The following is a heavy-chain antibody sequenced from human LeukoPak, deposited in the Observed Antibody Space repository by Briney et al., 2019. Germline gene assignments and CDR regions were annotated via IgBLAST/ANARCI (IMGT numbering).Heavy chain of an antibody. CDR2: VSTENGKN. Sequence: ASGKVSCNASGYRFTTYGIKWAREAPGRGLELGGWVSTENGKNNYVQKCQGRVTMTTDTTTSTPYMKLRSLTFDDTAVYYCPTQRGSSGHFAMGVRGNAITVTASS. CDR3: PTQRGSSGHFAMGV. V-gene: IGHV1-18*01. D-gene: IGHD3-22*01. CDR1: GYRFTTYG. J-gene: IGHJ6*03.